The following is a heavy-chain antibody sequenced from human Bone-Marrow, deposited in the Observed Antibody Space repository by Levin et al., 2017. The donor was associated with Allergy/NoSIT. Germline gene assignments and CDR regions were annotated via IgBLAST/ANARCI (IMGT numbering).Heavy chain of an antibody. CDR2: ISAYNGNK. CDR3: ATSLSEELVTMGY. J-gene: IGHJ4*02. D-gene: IGHD6-6*01. V-gene: IGHV1-18*01. Sequence: TGESLKISCKASGYTFTSYGIHWARQAPGQGLEWMGWISAYNGNKNYAQKFQGRLTLTTDTSASTGYMELRSLGSDDTAVYYCATSLSEELVTMGYWGQGTLVTVSS. CDR1: GYTFTSYG.